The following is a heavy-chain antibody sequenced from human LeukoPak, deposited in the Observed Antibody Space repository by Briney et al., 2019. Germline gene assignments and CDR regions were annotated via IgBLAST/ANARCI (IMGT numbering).Heavy chain of an antibody. J-gene: IGHJ3*02. CDR1: GGTFSSYG. CDR2: IIPNFGTA. Sequence: SVTVSCKASGGTFSSYGISWVRLAPAPGLERKGGIIPNFGTANYAQKCQGRVTITTDESTSTAYTDLSSLRSEDTAVYYCARGLFGRDGYNDAFDIWGQGTMVTVSS. V-gene: IGHV1-69*05. D-gene: IGHD5-24*01. CDR3: ARGLFGRDGYNDAFDI.